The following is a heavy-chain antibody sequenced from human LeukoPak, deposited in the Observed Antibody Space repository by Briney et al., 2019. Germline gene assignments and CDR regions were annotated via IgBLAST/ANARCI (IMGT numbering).Heavy chain of an antibody. Sequence: GGSLRLSCVESGFTLDDYALHWVRQAPGKGLERISLISGEGDNTYYANSVKGRFTISRAKSKNSLYLQMSSLRPEDTALYYCAKGVRSGTYYNCFDPWGQGTLVTVSS. CDR3: AKGVRSGTYYNCFDP. D-gene: IGHD1-26*01. CDR2: ISGEGDNT. CDR1: GFTLDDYA. J-gene: IGHJ5*02. V-gene: IGHV3-43*02.